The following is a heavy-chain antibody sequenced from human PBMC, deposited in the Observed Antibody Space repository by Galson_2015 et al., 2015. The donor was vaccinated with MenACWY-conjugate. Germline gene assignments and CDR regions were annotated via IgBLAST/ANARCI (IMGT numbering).Heavy chain of an antibody. CDR3: GKDEASSWYDY. D-gene: IGHD6-13*01. CDR2: INPNYGST. J-gene: IGHJ4*02. Sequence: MGMINPNYGSTSYAQKFPDRVAFSRDTSTTTAYMELTSLTSDDTAVYYCGKDEASSWYDYWGQGTLVTVSS. V-gene: IGHV1-46*01.